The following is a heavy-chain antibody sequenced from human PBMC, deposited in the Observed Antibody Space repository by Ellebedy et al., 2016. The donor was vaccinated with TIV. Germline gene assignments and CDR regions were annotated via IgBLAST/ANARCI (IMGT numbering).Heavy chain of an antibody. CDR3: ATLEVAPIESLRPH. J-gene: IGHJ4*02. Sequence: AASVKVSCKVSGYMLNELSIHWVRQAPGEGLVWMGNFDPAEGDPTYAQKFEGRLSLTGDTSTDTVYMELSGLGSDDTAVYYCATLEVAPIESLRPHWGQGTVVTVSS. CDR1: GYMLNELS. V-gene: IGHV1-24*01. CDR2: FDPAEGDP. D-gene: IGHD5-12*01.